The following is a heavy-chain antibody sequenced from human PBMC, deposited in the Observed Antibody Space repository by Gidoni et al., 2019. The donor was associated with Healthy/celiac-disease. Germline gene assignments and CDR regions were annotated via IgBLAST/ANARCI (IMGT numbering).Heavy chain of an antibody. V-gene: IGHV4-30-4*01. Sequence: QVQLQESGPGLVKPSQTLSLTCTGAGGSISSGDYYWSWIRQPPGEGLEWIGYIYYSGRTYYHPSLKSRVTISVDTSTNQFSLKLSSVTAADPAVYYCAREYASGYYYMDVWGKGTTVTVSS. D-gene: IGHD2-2*01. CDR3: AREYASGYYYMDV. J-gene: IGHJ6*03. CDR2: IYYSGRT. CDR1: GGSISSGDYY.